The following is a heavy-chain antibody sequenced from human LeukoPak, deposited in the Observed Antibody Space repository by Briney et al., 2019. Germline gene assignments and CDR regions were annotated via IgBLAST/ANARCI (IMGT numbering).Heavy chain of an antibody. D-gene: IGHD6-6*01. V-gene: IGHV4-39*01. CDR2: IYYSGST. CDR1: GGSISGSSYF. Sequence: PSETLSLTCTVSGGSISGSSYFWGWIRQPPGKGLEWIGSIYYSGSTYYNPSLKSRVTISVDTSKNQFSLKLSSVTAADTAVYYCARGQIAARPGIFGYWGQGTLVTVSS. CDR3: ARGQIAARPGIFGY. J-gene: IGHJ4*02.